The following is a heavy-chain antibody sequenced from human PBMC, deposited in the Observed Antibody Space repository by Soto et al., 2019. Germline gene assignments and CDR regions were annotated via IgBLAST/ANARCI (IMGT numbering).Heavy chain of an antibody. V-gene: IGHV1-18*01. CDR2: ISAYNGNT. CDR3: SRRVAYDDVWGTHGRAGMAV. CDR1: GFTFTSYG. J-gene: IGHJ6*02. D-gene: IGHD3-16*01. Sequence: GASVKVSCKASGFTFTSYGISWVRQAPGQGLEWMGWISAYNGNTNYAQKLQGRVTMTTDTSTGTAYMELRSLRSDDTAGYYCSRRVAYDDVWGTHGRAGMAVWGQGSTVTVSS.